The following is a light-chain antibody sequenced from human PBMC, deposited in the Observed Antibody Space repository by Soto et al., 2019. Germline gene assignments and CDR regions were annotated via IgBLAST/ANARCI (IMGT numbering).Light chain of an antibody. CDR1: QGITNS. CDR3: QKSNSAPFA. J-gene: IGKJ3*01. CDR2: AAS. V-gene: IGKV1-27*01. Sequence: DIQMTQSPSSLSASVGDRVTVTCRASQGITNSLAWYQQKPGKVPKLLIYAASTLQSGVPSRFSGSGSGTDFTLTISSLQPEDVATYYCQKSNSAPFAFGPGTKVDIK.